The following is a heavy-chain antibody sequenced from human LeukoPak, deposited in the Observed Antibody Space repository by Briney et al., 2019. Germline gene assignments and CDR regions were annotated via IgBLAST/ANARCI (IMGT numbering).Heavy chain of an antibody. CDR3: AREASPYYYDSSGYYDY. D-gene: IGHD3-22*01. CDR2: ISSSSYI. V-gene: IGHV3-21*01. CDR1: GFTFSRYS. J-gene: IGHJ4*02. Sequence: GGSLRLSCAASGFTFSRYSMNWVRQAPGKGLEWVSSISSSSYIYYADSVKGRFTISRDNTKNSLYLQMNSLRAEDTAVYYCAREASPYYYDSSGYYDYWGQGTLVTVSS.